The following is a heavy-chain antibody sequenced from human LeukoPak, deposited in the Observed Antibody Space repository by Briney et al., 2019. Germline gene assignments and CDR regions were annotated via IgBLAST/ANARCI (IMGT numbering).Heavy chain of an antibody. Sequence: GGSLRLSCAASGFTFSSYSMNWVRQAPGKGLEWVSYISSSSSTIYYADSVKGRFTISRDNAKNSLYLQMNSLRDEDTAVYYCARVQPPPTVVTPRYYYYGMDVWGQGTTVTASS. CDR1: GFTFSSYS. CDR2: ISSSSSTI. CDR3: ARVQPPPTVVTPRYYYYGMDV. J-gene: IGHJ6*02. D-gene: IGHD4-23*01. V-gene: IGHV3-48*02.